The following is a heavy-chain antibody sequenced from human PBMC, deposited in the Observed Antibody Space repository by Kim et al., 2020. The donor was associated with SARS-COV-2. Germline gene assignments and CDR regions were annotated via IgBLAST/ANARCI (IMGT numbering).Heavy chain of an antibody. D-gene: IGHD3-10*01. Sequence: SETLSLTCTVSGYSIRSGYYWGWIRQPPGKGLEWIGTIYHSGSTYSNPSLKSRVTISVDTSKNQFSLKLSSVTAADTAVYYCARDGITMIRGITPGAFDIWGQGTMVTVSS. CDR2: IYHSGST. J-gene: IGHJ3*02. V-gene: IGHV4-38-2*02. CDR3: ARDGITMIRGITPGAFDI. CDR1: GYSIRSGYY.